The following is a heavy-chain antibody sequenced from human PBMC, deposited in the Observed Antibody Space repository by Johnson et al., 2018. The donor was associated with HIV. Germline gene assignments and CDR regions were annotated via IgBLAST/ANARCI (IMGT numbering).Heavy chain of an antibody. D-gene: IGHD2-15*01. CDR3: ARERRWWELPRGAFDI. CDR2: IGTAGDT. Sequence: VQLVESGGGLVQPGGSLRLSCAASGFTVSSYDMHWVRQATGKGLEWVSAIGTAGDTYYPGSVKGRFTISRENAKNSLYLQMNSLRAGDTAVYYCARERRWWELPRGAFDIWGQGTMVTVSS. CDR1: GFTVSSYD. V-gene: IGHV3-13*01. J-gene: IGHJ3*02.